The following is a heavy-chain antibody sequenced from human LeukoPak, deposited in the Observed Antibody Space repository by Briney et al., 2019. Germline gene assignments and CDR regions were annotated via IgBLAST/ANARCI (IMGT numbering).Heavy chain of an antibody. CDR2: ISGSGGST. CDR3: AKDLTYYDYVWGRKSHRVY. J-gene: IGHJ4*02. D-gene: IGHD3-16*01. CDR1: GFTFSSYA. V-gene: IGHV3-23*01. Sequence: PGGSLRLSCAASGFTFSSYAMSWVRQAPGKGLEWVSAISGSGGSTYYADSVKGRFTISRDNSKNTLYLQMNSLRAEDTAVYYCAKDLTYYDYVWGRKSHRVYWGQGTLVTVSS.